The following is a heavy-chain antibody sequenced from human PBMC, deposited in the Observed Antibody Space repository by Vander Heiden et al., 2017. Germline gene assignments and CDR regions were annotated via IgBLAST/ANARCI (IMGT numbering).Heavy chain of an antibody. D-gene: IGHD6-13*01. CDR1: GFPFDDYA. J-gene: IGHJ3*02. Sequence: EVQLVESGGGLVQPGRSLRLSCAASGFPFDDYAMHWVRQAPGKGLEWVSGISWNSGSIGYADSVKGRFTISRDNAKNSLYLQMNSLRAEDTALYYCAKAAAAAFGAFDIWGQGTMVTVSS. CDR3: AKAAAAAFGAFDI. CDR2: ISWNSGSI. V-gene: IGHV3-9*01.